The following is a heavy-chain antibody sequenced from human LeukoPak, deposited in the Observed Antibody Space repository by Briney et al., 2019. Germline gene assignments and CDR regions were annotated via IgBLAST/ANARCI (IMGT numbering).Heavy chain of an antibody. CDR1: GFTFSSYS. J-gene: IGHJ5*02. CDR2: ISSSSSTI. CDR3: MREAPNFDP. V-gene: IGHV3-48*04. Sequence: GGSLRLSCAASGFTFSSYSMNWVRQAPGKGLEWVSYISSSSSTIYYADSVKGRFTISRDNAKSSLYLQMDSLRAEDTAVYYCMREAPNFDPWGQGTLVTVSS.